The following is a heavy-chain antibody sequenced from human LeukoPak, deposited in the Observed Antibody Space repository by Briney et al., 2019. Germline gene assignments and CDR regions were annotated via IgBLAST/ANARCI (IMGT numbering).Heavy chain of an antibody. V-gene: IGHV3-7*01. CDR2: IKQDGSEK. J-gene: IGHJ4*02. D-gene: IGHD1-26*01. CDR1: GFTFSSYW. Sequence: GGSLRLSCAASGFTFSSYWMSWVRQAPGKGLEWVANIKQDGSEKYYVDSVKGRFTISRDNAKNSLYLQMNSLRAEGTAVYYCARVPRAVGATAGSIDYWGQGTLVTVSS. CDR3: ARVPRAVGATAGSIDY.